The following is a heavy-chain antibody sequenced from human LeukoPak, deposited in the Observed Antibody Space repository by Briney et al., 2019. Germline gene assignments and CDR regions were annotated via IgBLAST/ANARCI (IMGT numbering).Heavy chain of an antibody. D-gene: IGHD5-18*01. CDR2: ISGSGGST. J-gene: IGHJ4*02. V-gene: IGHV3-23*01. Sequence: GGSLRLSCAASGFTFSRYAMSWVRQAPGKGLEWVSVISGSGGSTYYADSVKGRFTISRDNSKNTLYLQMNSLRAEDTAVYYCARGGDIQPFDYWGQGTLVTVSS. CDR1: GFTFSRYA. CDR3: ARGGDIQPFDY.